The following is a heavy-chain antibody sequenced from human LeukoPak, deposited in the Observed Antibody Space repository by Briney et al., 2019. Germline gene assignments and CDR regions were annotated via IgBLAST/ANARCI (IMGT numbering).Heavy chain of an antibody. D-gene: IGHD2-8*01. J-gene: IGHJ4*02. V-gene: IGHV3-15*01. CDR2: IKSKPDNGTT. Sequence: GGSLRLSCAASGFTFSYAWMTWVRQAPGKGLEWVGRIKSKPDNGTTDYAAPVKGRFTISRDVSKNTLYLQMNSLKTDDTAVYFCTVDPEVYYFDYWGQGTLVTVSS. CDR1: GFTFSYAW. CDR3: TVDPEVYYFDY.